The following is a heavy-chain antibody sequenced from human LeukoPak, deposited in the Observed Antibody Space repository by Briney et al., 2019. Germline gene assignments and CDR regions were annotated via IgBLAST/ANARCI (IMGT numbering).Heavy chain of an antibody. CDR1: GGSISGYY. CDR2: IYGSGTT. D-gene: IGHD6-19*01. J-gene: IGHJ3*02. CDR3: AKGDYSSGWYTSAFDI. Sequence: PSETLSLTCTVSGGSISGYYWSWIRQSAGKGLEWIGRIYGSGTTRYNPSLESRVTMSVDTSKNQFSLKLSSMTAADTAVYFCAKGDYSSGWYTSAFDIWGQGTMVTVSS. V-gene: IGHV4-4*07.